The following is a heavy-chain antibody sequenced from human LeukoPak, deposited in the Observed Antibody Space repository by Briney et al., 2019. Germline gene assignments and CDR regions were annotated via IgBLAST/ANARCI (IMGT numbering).Heavy chain of an antibody. Sequence: GGSLRLSCAASGFTFSNYGMNWVRQAPGKGLEWVAGLSGNGGKTNYADSVQGRFTISRDNSKNTLYLQMNSLRAEDTAVYFWAKRYGANRVVLVGFHKEAYYLDSWGQGPVVTVSS. V-gene: IGHV3-23*01. CDR2: LSGNGGKT. CDR3: AKRYGANRVVLVGFHKEAYYLDS. J-gene: IGHJ4*02. D-gene: IGHD4/OR15-4a*01. CDR1: GFTFSNYG.